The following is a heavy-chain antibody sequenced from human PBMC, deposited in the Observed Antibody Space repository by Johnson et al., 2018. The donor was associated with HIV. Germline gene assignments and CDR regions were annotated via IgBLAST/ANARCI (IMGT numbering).Heavy chain of an antibody. D-gene: IGHD3-10*01. CDR3: AMCYYGSGADAFDI. J-gene: IGHJ3*02. V-gene: IGHV3-20*04. CDR1: GFTFDDYG. CDR2: ITWNGGNT. Sequence: VQLVESGGGVVRPGGSLRLSCAASGFTFDDYGMSWVRQAPGKGLEWVSGITWNGGNTGYAASVKGRFTISRDNAKNSLYLQMNSLRAEDTALYYCAMCYYGSGADAFDIWGQGTMLTVSS.